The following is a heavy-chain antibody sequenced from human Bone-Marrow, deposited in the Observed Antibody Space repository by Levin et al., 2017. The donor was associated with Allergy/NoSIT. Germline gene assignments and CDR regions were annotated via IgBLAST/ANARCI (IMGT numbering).Heavy chain of an antibody. Sequence: GGSLRLSCAASGFTFDDYAMHWVRQAPGKGLEWVSGISWNSGSIGYADSVKGRFTISRDNAKNSLYLQMNSLRAEDTALYYCAKDGYGRGHRMDYWGQGTLVTVSS. D-gene: IGHD3-10*02. CDR1: GFTFDDYA. CDR2: ISWNSGSI. CDR3: AKDGYGRGHRMDY. V-gene: IGHV3-9*01. J-gene: IGHJ4*02.